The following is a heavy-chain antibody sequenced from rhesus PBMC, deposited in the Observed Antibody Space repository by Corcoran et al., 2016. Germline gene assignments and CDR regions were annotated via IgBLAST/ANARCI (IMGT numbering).Heavy chain of an antibody. J-gene: IGHJ4*01. CDR2: INPSAATT. Sequence: QVQLQESGPGLVKPSETLSLSCAVAGASVSSFWWTWIRQPPGKGLEWIGEINPSAATTSSNPSLKSLVTFSKDASKNEFLLRLNAVTAADTAVYFCARDGAGWLGFDFWGQGVLVTVSS. V-gene: IGHV4-80*01. CDR3: ARDGAGWLGFDF. CDR1: GASVSSFW. D-gene: IGHD6-31*01.